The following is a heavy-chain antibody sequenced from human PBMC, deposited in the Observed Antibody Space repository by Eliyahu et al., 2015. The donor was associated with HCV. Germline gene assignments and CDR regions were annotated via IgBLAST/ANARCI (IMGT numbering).Heavy chain of an antibody. CDR2: ISSNSLLM. Sequence: DVQLMESGGGLVQPGGSLRLSCAASGLTFSMFTMNWVRQAPGKGLEWISNISSNSLLMYYVDSVKGRFTVSRDNAKNSLFLQMNSLRPDDTAMYYCATSLAGSTGAFDVWGQGTMVTVSS. D-gene: IGHD1-7*01. CDR1: GLTFSMFT. CDR3: ATSLAGSTGAFDV. V-gene: IGHV3-48*01. J-gene: IGHJ3*01.